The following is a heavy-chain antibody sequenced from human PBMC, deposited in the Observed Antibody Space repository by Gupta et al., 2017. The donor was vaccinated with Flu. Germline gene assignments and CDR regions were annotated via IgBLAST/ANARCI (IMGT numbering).Heavy chain of an antibody. CDR1: GGSISSYY. Sequence: QVQLQESGPGLVKPSETLSLTCTVSGGSISSYYWSWIRQPPGKGLEWIGYIYYSGSTNYNPSLKSRVTISVDTSKNQFSLKLSSVTAADTAVYYCARERRGIAAAGTNLARYYGMDVGGQGTTVTVSS. V-gene: IGHV4-59*01. CDR2: IYYSGST. D-gene: IGHD6-13*01. CDR3: ARERRGIAAAGTNLARYYGMDV. J-gene: IGHJ6*02.